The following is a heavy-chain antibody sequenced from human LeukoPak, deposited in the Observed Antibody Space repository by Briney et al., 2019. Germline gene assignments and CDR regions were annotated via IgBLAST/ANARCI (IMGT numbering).Heavy chain of an antibody. CDR1: GFTFSSYA. CDR2: IGGSGGST. J-gene: IGHJ4*02. Sequence: KPGGSLRLSCAASGFTFSSYAMSWVRQAPGKGLEWVSAIGGSGGSTFYAGSVKGRFTISRDNSRNTVYLQMNSLRAEDTAVYYCAKSAQLDNWGLGTLVTVSS. D-gene: IGHD6-6*01. V-gene: IGHV3-23*01. CDR3: AKSAQLDN.